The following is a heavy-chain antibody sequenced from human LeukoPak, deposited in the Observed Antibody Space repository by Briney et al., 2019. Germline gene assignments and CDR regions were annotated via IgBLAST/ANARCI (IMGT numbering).Heavy chain of an antibody. V-gene: IGHV4-59*01. CDR3: ARVGLGYSYGIFDF. CDR2: LSYSGST. D-gene: IGHD5-18*01. Sequence: PSETLSLTCTVSGXSISSNYWSWIRQPPGKGLEWIGYLSYSGSTNYNPYPKSRVTISVDTSKNKFSLKLSSVTAADTTVYYCARVGLGYSYGIFDFWGQGTLGTVSS. CDR1: GXSISSNY. J-gene: IGHJ4*02.